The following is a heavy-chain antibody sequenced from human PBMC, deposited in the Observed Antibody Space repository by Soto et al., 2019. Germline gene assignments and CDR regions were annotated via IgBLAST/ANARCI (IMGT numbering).Heavy chain of an antibody. J-gene: IGHJ4*02. V-gene: IGHV3-30*18. Sequence: QVQLVESGGGVVQPGRSLRLSCAASGFTFSSYGMHWVRQAPGKGLEWVAVISYDGSNKYYADSVKGRFTISRDNSKNKLYLQMKSLRAEDTAVYYCAKEHSGSYYAGKDYWGQGTLVTVSS. D-gene: IGHD1-26*01. CDR1: GFTFSSYG. CDR3: AKEHSGSYYAGKDY. CDR2: ISYDGSNK.